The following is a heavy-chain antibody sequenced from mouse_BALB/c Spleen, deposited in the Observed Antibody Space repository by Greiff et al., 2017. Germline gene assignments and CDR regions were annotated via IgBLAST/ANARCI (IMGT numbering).Heavy chain of an antibody. CDR1: GYSITSDYA. CDR3: AMVPFYYAHGEAWFAY. J-gene: IGHJ3*01. V-gene: IGHV3-2*02. CDR2: ISYSGST. Sequence: DVKLQESGPGLVKPSQSLSLTCTVTGYSITSDYAWNWIRQFPGNKLEWMGYISYSGSTSYNPSLKSRISITRDTSKNQFFLQLNSVTTEDTATYYCAMVPFYYAHGEAWFAYWGQGTLVTVSA. D-gene: IGHD2-1*01.